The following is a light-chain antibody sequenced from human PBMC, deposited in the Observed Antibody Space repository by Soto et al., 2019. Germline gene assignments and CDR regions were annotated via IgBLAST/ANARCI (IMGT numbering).Light chain of an antibody. CDR2: GAS. CDR1: QSVSSN. V-gene: IGKV3-15*01. Sequence: IVLTPSPGTLSVSPGERITLSCRASQSVSSNLAWYQQKPGQAPRLLIYGASTRATGIPARFSGSGSGTEFTLTISSLQSEDVAVYYCQQYGSFGQGTKVDIK. CDR3: QQYGS. J-gene: IGKJ1*01.